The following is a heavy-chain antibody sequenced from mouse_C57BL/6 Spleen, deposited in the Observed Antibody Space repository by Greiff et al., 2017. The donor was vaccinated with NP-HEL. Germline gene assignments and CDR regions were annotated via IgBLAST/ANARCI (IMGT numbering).Heavy chain of an antibody. Sequence: QVQLQQPGTELVKPGASVKLSCKASGYTFTSYGISWVKQRTGQGLEWIGEIYPRSGNTYYNEKFKGKATLTADKSSSTAYMELRSLTSEDSAVYFCAREATAQATDYAMDYWGQGTSVTVSS. CDR3: AREATAQATDYAMDY. J-gene: IGHJ4*01. D-gene: IGHD3-2*02. CDR1: GYTFTSYG. CDR2: IYPRSGNT. V-gene: IGHV1-81*01.